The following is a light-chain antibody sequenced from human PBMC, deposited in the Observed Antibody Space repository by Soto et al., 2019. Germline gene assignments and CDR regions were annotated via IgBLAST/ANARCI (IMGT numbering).Light chain of an antibody. Sequence: QSALAQPPSASGSPGQSVTISCTGTSSDISDNKYVSWFQQHPGKAPKVLIYEVNKRPSGVPNRFSGSKSGNTASLTVSGLQADDEADYYCNSYVGSNNYVFGTGTKVTVL. CDR1: SSDISDNKY. V-gene: IGLV2-8*01. CDR3: NSYVGSNNYV. J-gene: IGLJ1*01. CDR2: EVN.